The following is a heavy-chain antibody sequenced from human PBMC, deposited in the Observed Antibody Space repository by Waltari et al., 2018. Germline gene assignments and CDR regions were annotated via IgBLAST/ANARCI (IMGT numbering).Heavy chain of an antibody. CDR2: ISWNSGSI. D-gene: IGHD4-17*01. CDR1: GFTFDDYA. CDR3: AKEVVNGDYGGDY. J-gene: IGHJ4*02. V-gene: IGHV3-9*01. Sequence: EVQLVESGGGLVQPGRSLRLSCAASGFTFDDYAMHWVRHAPGKGLEWVSGISWNSGSIGYADSVKGRFTISRDNAKNSLYLQMNSLRAEDTALYYCAKEVVNGDYGGDYWGQGTLVTVSS.